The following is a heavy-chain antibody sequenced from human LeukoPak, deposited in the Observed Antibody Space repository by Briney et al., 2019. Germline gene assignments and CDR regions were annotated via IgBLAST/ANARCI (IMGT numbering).Heavy chain of an antibody. CDR3: ARAVGVGRGTYFDL. CDR1: GGSISTYY. V-gene: IGHV4-59*08. J-gene: IGHJ2*01. D-gene: IGHD1-1*01. Sequence: NPSETLSLTCTVSGGSISTYYWIWIRQPPGKGLEWIGYIYYSGSTNYNPSLKSRVTISVDTSKNQFSLKLSSVTAADTALYYCARAVGVGRGTYFDLWGRGTLVTVSS. CDR2: IYYSGST.